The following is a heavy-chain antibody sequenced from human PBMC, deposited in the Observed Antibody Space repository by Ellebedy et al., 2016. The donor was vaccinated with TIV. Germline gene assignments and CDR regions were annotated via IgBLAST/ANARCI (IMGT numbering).Heavy chain of an antibody. CDR1: GFTFSHHA. Sequence: GESLKISCAASGFTFSHHAFYWVRQAPGKGLEWVTIISYDGNNKFYRDSVEGRFSISRDDSKNTLYLQMNSLRPEDTAVYDCSREGLEAGMDLWGQGTTVIVSS. V-gene: IGHV3-30*04. J-gene: IGHJ6*02. CDR2: ISYDGNNK. CDR3: SREGLEAGMDL.